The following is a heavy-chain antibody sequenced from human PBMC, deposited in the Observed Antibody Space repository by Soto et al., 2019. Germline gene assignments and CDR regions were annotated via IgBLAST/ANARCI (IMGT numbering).Heavy chain of an antibody. V-gene: IGHV4-34*01. Sequence: SETLSLTCAVYGGSFSGYYWSWIRQPPGKGLEWIGEINHSGSTNYNPSLKSRVTISVDTSKNQFSLKLSSVTAADTAVYYYARGDIVVVVAATGNWFDPWGQGTLVTVSS. D-gene: IGHD2-15*01. J-gene: IGHJ5*02. CDR3: ARGDIVVVVAATGNWFDP. CDR2: INHSGST. CDR1: GGSFSGYY.